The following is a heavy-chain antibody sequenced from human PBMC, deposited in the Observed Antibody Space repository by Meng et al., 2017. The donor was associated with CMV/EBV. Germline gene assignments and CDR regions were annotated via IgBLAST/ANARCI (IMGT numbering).Heavy chain of an antibody. CDR2: INPNSGGT. CDR1: FTGYY. J-gene: IGHJ5*02. D-gene: IGHD6-13*01. V-gene: IGHV1-2*02. Sequence: FTGYYMHWVRQAPGQGLEWMGWINPNSGGTNYAQKFQGRVTMTSDTSISTAYMELSRLRSDDTAVYYCARDGAPYGIAAAGGLLFDPWGQGTLVTVSS. CDR3: ARDGAPYGIAAAGGLLFDP.